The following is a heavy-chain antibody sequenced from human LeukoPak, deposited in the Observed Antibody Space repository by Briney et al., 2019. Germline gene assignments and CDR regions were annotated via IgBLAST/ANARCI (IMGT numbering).Heavy chain of an antibody. CDR3: ARDGRGGHNDF. CDR2: IREDGGNT. J-gene: IGHJ4*02. V-gene: IGHV3-7*01. Sequence: GGSLRLSCVTSGFTFTNHWMSWVRQAPGKGLEWVANIREDGGNTNYVDSVKGRFTISRDNAKNSLSLQMDGLRVDDTAVYFCARDGRGGHNDFWGQGTLITVSS. CDR1: GFTFTNHW. D-gene: IGHD4-23*01.